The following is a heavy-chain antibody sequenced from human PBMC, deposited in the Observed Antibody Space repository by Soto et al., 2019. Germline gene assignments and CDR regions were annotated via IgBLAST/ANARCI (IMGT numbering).Heavy chain of an antibody. CDR3: AALTATYWNFSI. D-gene: IGHD2-21*02. CDR1: VDSSTAGGHY. CDR2: IHYIGTT. V-gene: IGHV4-31*03. Sequence: PSETLSLNCTVPVDSSTAGGHYWAWILQHPEKGLEWLGYIHYIGTTDYNPSLKSRLTVSVDTSKNQFSLSLSSVTAAGTAIYYCAALTATYWNFSIWGRGTLGTVS. J-gene: IGHJ2*01.